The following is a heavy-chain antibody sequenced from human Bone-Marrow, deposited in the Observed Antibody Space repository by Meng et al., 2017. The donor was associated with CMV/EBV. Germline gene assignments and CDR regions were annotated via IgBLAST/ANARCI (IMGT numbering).Heavy chain of an antibody. CDR1: GFTFSTYG. Sequence: GESLKISCAASGFTFSTYGMHWVRQAPGKGLEWVTFIWFDGSNKFYADSVKGRFTISRDNSKNTLYLQMNSLRAEDTAVYYCARGRGYSYGSRTRGPPHWGQGTLVTVSS. CDR3: ARGRGYSYGSRTRGPPH. CDR2: IWFDGSNK. D-gene: IGHD5-18*01. J-gene: IGHJ4*02. V-gene: IGHV3-33*01.